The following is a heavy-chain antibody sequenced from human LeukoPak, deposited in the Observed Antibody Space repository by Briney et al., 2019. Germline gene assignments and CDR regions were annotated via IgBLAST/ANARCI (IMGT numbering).Heavy chain of an antibody. CDR3: ARVSYYDILTGPPEAFDI. J-gene: IGHJ3*02. V-gene: IGHV4-39*07. D-gene: IGHD3-9*01. CDR2: IYHSGST. CDR1: GGSISSSSYY. Sequence: PSETLSLTCTVSGGSISSSSYYWGWIRQPPGKGLELIGSIYHSGSTYYNPSLKSRVTISVDTSKNQFSLKLSSVTAADTAVYYCARVSYYDILTGPPEAFDIWGQGTMVTVSS.